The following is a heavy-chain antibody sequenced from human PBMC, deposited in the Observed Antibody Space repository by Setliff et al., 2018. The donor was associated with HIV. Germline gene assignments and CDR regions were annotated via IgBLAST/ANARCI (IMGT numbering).Heavy chain of an antibody. CDR1: GGAFRNYA. Sequence: ASVKVSCKASGGAFRNYAISWVRQAPGQGLQWMGGIIPIFGTANYAQKFQGRVTITADESTSTAYMELSSLRSEDTATYYCARDGLAAGYNAFDLWGQGTMVTVSS. J-gene: IGHJ3*01. CDR2: IIPIFGTA. CDR3: ARDGLAAGYNAFDL. V-gene: IGHV1-69*13. D-gene: IGHD6-13*01.